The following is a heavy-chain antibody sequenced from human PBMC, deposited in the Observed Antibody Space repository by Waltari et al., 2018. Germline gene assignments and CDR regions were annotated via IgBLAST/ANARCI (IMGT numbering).Heavy chain of an antibody. J-gene: IGHJ2*01. V-gene: IGHV4-34*01. CDR3: ARKRLNWYFDL. D-gene: IGHD6-19*01. CDR2: INHSGST. CDR1: GGSFSGYY. Sequence: QVQLQQWGAGLLKPSETLSLTCAVYGGSFSGYYWSWIRQPPGKGLEWIGEINHSGSTNYNPSLKSRVTISVDTSKNQFSLKLSSVTAADTAVYYCARKRLNWYFDLWGRGTLVTVSS.